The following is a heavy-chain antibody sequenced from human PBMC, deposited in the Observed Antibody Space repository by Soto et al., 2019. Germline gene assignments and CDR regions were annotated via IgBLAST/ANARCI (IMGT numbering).Heavy chain of an antibody. V-gene: IGHV4-30-4*01. CDR1: GGSISSGDYY. J-gene: IGHJ4*02. CDR2: IYYSGST. CDR3: ARGSYYYDSSGYYHY. Sequence: SETLSLTCTVSGGSISSGDYYWSWIRQPPGKGLEWIGYIYYSGSTYYNPSFKSRVTISVDTSKNQFSLKLSSVTAADTAVYYCARGSYYYDSSGYYHYWGQRTLVTVSS. D-gene: IGHD3-22*01.